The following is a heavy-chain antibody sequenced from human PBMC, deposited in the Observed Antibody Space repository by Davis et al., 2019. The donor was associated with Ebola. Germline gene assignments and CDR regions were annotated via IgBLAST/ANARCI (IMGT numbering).Heavy chain of an antibody. CDR3: ARLNMQQLGDIDY. D-gene: IGHD6-13*01. Sequence: GSLSLSCNGSGYTFTTYCIRRVRQMHAQGLVRIGRIDPSDSYTNSSASFQGQVTISADKSISTAYLQWSSLKASDTAMYYCARLNMQQLGDIDYWGQGTLATVSS. J-gene: IGHJ4*02. V-gene: IGHV5-10-1*01. CDR2: IDPSDSYT. CDR1: GYTFTTYC.